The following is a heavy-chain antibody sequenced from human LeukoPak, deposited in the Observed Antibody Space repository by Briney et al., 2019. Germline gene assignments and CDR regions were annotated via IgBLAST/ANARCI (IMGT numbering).Heavy chain of an antibody. J-gene: IGHJ4*02. D-gene: IGHD2-2*01. CDR3: AREPSKGVVPAAIDY. CDR1: GFTFSDYW. V-gene: IGHV3-7*01. CDR2: IKQDGSEK. Sequence: GGSLRLSCAASGFTFSDYWMSWVRQAPGKGLEWVANIKQDGSEKYYVDSVKGRFTISRDNAKNSLYLQMNSLRAEDTAVYYCAREPSKGVVPAAIDYWGQGTLVTVSS.